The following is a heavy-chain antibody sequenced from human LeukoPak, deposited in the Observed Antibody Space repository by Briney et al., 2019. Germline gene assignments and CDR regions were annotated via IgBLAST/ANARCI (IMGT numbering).Heavy chain of an antibody. Sequence: GGSLRLSCAASGFTFTSYWMHWVRQAPGKGLVWVSSISSSSSYIYYADSVKGRFTISRDNAKNSLYLQLNSLRAEDTAMYYCARGLGGNSDYWGQGTLVTVSS. CDR2: ISSSSSYI. D-gene: IGHD4-23*01. CDR3: ARGLGGNSDY. J-gene: IGHJ4*02. CDR1: GFTFTSYW. V-gene: IGHV3-21*01.